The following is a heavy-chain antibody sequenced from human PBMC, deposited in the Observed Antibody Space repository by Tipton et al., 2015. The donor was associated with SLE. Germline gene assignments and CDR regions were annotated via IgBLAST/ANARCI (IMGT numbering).Heavy chain of an antibody. CDR3: ARVLGSYYGMDV. V-gene: IGHV3-20*04. CDR2: INWNGGST. Sequence: SLRLSCSAAGFNFENYGMSWVRQAPGKGLEWVSGINWNGGSTGYADSVKGRFTISRDNSKNTLYLQMNSLRAEDTAVYYCARVLGSYYGMDVWGQGTTVTVSS. CDR1: GFNFENYG. J-gene: IGHJ6*02.